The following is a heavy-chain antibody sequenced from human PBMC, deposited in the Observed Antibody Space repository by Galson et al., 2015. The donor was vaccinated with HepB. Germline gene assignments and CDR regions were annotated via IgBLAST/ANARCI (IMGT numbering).Heavy chain of an antibody. CDR3: ASLPVHVESVVVTAMGSDAFDI. J-gene: IGHJ3*02. CDR2: IDPSDSYT. CDR1: GYSFTSYW. V-gene: IGHV5-10-1*01. Sequence: QSGAEVKKPGESLKISCKGSGYSFTSYWISWVRQMPGKGLEWMGRIDPSDSYTNYSPSFQGHVTISADKSISTAYLQWSSLKASDTAMYYCASLPVHVESVVVTAMGSDAFDIWGQGTMVTVSS. D-gene: IGHD2-21*02.